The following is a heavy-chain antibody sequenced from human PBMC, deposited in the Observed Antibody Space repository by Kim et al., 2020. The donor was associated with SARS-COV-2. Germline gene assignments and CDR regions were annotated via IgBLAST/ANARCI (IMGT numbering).Heavy chain of an antibody. D-gene: IGHD3-22*01. CDR1: GYSFTSYW. Sequence: GESLKISCKGSGYSFTSYWISWVRQMPGKGLEWMGRIDPSDSYTNYSPSFQGHVTISADKSISTAYLQWSSLKASDTAMYYCARRRVDYDSSGYPYGMDVWGQGTTVTVSS. CDR2: IDPSDSYT. V-gene: IGHV5-10-1*01. J-gene: IGHJ6*02. CDR3: ARRRVDYDSSGYPYGMDV.